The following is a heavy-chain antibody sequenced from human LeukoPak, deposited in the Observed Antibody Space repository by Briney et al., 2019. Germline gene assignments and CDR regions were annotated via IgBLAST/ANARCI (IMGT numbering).Heavy chain of an antibody. CDR2: IYHSGST. Sequence: SETLSLTCSVSGYSISSGYYWGWIRQPPGKGLEWIGNIYHSGSTYYNPSLKSRVTISVDTSQNQFSLKLSSVTAADTAVYYCAREDSSSWYETYFDYWGQGTLVTVSS. V-gene: IGHV4-38-2*02. J-gene: IGHJ4*02. CDR1: GYSISSGYY. CDR3: AREDSSSWYETYFDY. D-gene: IGHD6-13*01.